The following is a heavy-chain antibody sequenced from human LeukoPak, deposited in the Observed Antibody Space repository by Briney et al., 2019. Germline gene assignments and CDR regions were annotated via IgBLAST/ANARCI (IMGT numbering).Heavy chain of an antibody. CDR1: GGTFSSYA. J-gene: IGHJ6*02. Sequence: ASVKVSCKASGGTFSSYAISWARQAPGQGLEWMGGIIPIFGTANYAQKFQGRVTITADESTSTAYMELSSLRSEDTAVYYCASRTYSSSWYGYYYYYGMDVWGQGTTVTVSS. CDR3: ASRTYSSSWYGYYYYYGMDV. D-gene: IGHD6-13*01. V-gene: IGHV1-69*13. CDR2: IIPIFGTA.